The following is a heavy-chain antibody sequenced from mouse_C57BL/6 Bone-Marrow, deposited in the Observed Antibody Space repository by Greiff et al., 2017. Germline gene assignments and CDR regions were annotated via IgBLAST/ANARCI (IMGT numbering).Heavy chain of an antibody. J-gene: IGHJ4*01. CDR3: ASRLWWMDY. CDR1: GYTFTSYW. CDR2: IDPSDSYT. V-gene: IGHV1-59*01. Sequence: VQLQQPGAELVRPGTSVKLSCKASGYTFTSYWMHWVKQRPGQGLEWIGVIDPSDSYTNYNQKFKGKATLTVDTSSSTAYMQLSSLTSEDSAVYYCASRLWWMDYWGQGTSVTVSS. D-gene: IGHD1-1*02.